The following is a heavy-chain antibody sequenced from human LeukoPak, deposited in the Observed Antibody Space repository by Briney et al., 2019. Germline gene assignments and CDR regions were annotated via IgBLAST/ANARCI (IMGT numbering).Heavy chain of an antibody. J-gene: IGHJ4*02. V-gene: IGHV1-2*06. CDR3: AREYYYDSSGYYSKKYYFDY. CDR2: INPNSGGT. Sequence: ASVKVSCKASGYTFTGYYMHWVRQAPGQGLEWMGRINPNSGGTNYAQKFQGRVTMTRDTSISTAYMELSRLRSDHTAVYYCAREYYYDSSGYYSKKYYFDYWGQGTLVTVSS. D-gene: IGHD3-22*01. CDR1: GYTFTGYY.